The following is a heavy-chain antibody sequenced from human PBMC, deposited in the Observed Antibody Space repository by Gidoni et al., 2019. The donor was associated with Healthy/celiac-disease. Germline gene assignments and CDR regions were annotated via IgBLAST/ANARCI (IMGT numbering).Heavy chain of an antibody. CDR2: ISSSSSYI. Sequence: YSMNWVRQAPGKGLEWVSSISSSSSYIYYADSVKGRFTISRDNAKNSLYLQMNSLRAEDTAVYYCARDVIRDSSPNWFDPWGQGTLVTVSS. D-gene: IGHD3-22*01. J-gene: IGHJ5*02. V-gene: IGHV3-21*01. CDR3: ARDVIRDSSPNWFDP. CDR1: YS.